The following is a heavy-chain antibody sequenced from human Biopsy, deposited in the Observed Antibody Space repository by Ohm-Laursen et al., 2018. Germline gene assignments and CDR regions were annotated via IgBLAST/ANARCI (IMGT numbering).Heavy chain of an antibody. D-gene: IGHD3-9*01. V-gene: IGHV1-69*06. CDR3: ATKLTGYFHH. J-gene: IGHJ1*01. CDR2: NIPILGTG. Sequence: GSSVKVSCRAPGGTFSNYGVNWVRQAPGQGLEWLGGNIPILGTGNYAQKFQDRVTVAADTSTSTATMERRSLRSDDTAVYYCATKLTGYFHHWGQGTLVIVSS. CDR1: GGTFSNYG.